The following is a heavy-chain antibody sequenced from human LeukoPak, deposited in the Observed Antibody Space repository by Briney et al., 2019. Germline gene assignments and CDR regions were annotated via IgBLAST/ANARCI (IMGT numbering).Heavy chain of an antibody. CDR1: GFTFSSYA. D-gene: IGHD6-19*01. CDR3: VSRSDSGWYDY. CDR2: ITYSGDNT. Sequence: GGSLRLSCAASGFTFSSYAMHWVRQAPGKGLEYVSAITYSGDNTYYGDSVKGRFTISRDNSKNTLYLQMSSLRGEDTAMYYCVSRSDSGWYDYWGQGTLVTVSS. J-gene: IGHJ4*02. V-gene: IGHV3-64D*09.